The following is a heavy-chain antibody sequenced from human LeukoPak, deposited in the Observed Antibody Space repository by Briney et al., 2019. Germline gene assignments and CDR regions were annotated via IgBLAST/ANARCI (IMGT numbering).Heavy chain of an antibody. J-gene: IGHJ6*03. CDR1: GFTVISNY. CDR2: IRYDGSDK. V-gene: IGHV3-30*02. CDR3: ARDGTGGSGSYYMVNYYYYYMDV. D-gene: IGHD3-10*01. Sequence: GGSLRLSCEASGFTVISNYMSWVRQAPGKGLEWVAFIRYDGSDKYYADSVKGRFTISRDNSKKTLYMQMNSLRAEDTAVYYCARDGTGGSGSYYMVNYYYYYMDVWGKGTTVTVSS.